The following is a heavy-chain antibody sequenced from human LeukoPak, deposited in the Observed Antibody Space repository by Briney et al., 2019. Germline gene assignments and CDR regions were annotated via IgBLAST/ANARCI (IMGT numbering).Heavy chain of an antibody. V-gene: IGHV3-43*02. CDR3: AKESGKFDY. CDR2: ISADGGST. Sequence: PGGSLRLSCVVSGNNFADYTMHWVRQPLGKGLGWVSLISADGGSTFSADSVKGRFSISRDNSKNSLYLQMNSLRSEDTAMYYCAKESGKFDYWGQGTLVAVSS. CDR1: GNNFADYT. J-gene: IGHJ4*02.